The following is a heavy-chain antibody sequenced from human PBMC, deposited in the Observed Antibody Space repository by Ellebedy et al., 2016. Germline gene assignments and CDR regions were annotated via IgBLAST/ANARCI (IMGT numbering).Heavy chain of an antibody. Sequence: SETLSLTXTVSGGSISSYYWSWIRQPPGKGLEWIGYIYYSGSTNYNPSLKSRVTISVDTSKNQFSLKLSSVTAADTAVYYCARALLDCSSTSCYMEWGWFDPWGQGTLVTVSS. CDR3: ARALLDCSSTSCYMEWGWFDP. CDR2: IYYSGST. J-gene: IGHJ5*02. D-gene: IGHD2-2*02. CDR1: GGSISSYY. V-gene: IGHV4-59*01.